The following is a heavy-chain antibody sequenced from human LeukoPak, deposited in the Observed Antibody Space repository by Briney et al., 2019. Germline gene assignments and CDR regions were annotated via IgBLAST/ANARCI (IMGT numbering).Heavy chain of an antibody. Sequence: GRSLRLSCAPSGCTFSSYGMHWVRQAPCKRLEWVAGISYDGSNEYHADSVKGRFTISRDNSKNTLYLQMNSLRAEDTAVYYCANGRGTGGSGSPELDNWGQGTLVSVSS. CDR3: ANGRGTGGSGSPELDN. J-gene: IGHJ4*02. D-gene: IGHD3-10*01. CDR1: GCTFSSYG. CDR2: ISYDGSNE. V-gene: IGHV3-30*18.